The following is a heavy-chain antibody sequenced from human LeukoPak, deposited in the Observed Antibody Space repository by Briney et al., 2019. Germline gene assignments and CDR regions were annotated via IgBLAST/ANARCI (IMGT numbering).Heavy chain of an antibody. J-gene: IGHJ3*02. CDR2: IWYDRSNK. Sequence: PGGSLRLSCGASGFAFSRYGMHWVRQAPGKGLEWVAIIWYDRSNKYYADSVKGRFTISRDNSKNTLYLQMNSLRAEDTAVYYCARDSSTTVTGAFDIWGQGTMVTVSS. D-gene: IGHD4-17*01. CDR1: GFAFSRYG. V-gene: IGHV3-33*01. CDR3: ARDSSTTVTGAFDI.